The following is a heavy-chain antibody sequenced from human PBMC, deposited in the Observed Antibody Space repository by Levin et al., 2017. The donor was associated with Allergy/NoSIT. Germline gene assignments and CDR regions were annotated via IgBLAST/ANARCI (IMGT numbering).Heavy chain of an antibody. CDR3: AREGSTALFNWFDS. CDR2: IYYTGGT. J-gene: IGHJ5*01. V-gene: IGHV4-59*01. Sequence: SETLSLTCTVSGGSISSYYWSWIRQPPGKGLEWIGYIYYTGGTNYNPSLKSRVTMSVDTSKNQFSLKLRSVTAADTAVYYCAREGSTALFNWFDSWGQGTLVTVSS. CDR1: GGSISSYY. D-gene: IGHD2/OR15-2a*01.